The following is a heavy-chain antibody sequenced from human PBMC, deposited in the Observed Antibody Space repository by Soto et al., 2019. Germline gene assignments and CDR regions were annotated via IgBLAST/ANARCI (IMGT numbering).Heavy chain of an antibody. Sequence: PSDTLSLTFAVSGYSISSGHSWGWIRQPPGKGLEWIGSIFHTGSTYYNPSLKSRVNLSVDTSKNQFSLKLSSVTAADTAVYFCATLPPIDGMHXWGQGTTVTVS. J-gene: IGHJ6*02. D-gene: IGHD2-21*01. CDR3: ATLPPIDGMHX. CDR2: IFHTGST. CDR1: GYSISSGHS. V-gene: IGHV4-38-2*01.